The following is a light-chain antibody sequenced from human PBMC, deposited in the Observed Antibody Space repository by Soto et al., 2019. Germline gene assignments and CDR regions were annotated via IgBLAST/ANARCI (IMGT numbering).Light chain of an antibody. J-gene: IGKJ2*01. Sequence: AIQMTQSPSSLSASVGDRVTITCRASKVIRDDLAWYQQRPGKAPKLLIYAASNLQSGVPSRFSGSGSGTDFTLIISSLQPEDFATYYCLQDYDYPYTFGQGTKLEIK. CDR3: LQDYDYPYT. CDR1: KVIRDD. CDR2: AAS. V-gene: IGKV1-6*01.